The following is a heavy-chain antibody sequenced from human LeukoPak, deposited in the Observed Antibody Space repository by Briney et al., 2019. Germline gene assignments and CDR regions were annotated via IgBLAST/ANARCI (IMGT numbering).Heavy chain of an antibody. Sequence: ASVKVSCKASGYTFTSYGISWVRQAPGQGLEWMGWISAYNGNTNYAQKLQGRVTMTTDTSTSTAYMELRSLRSDDTAVYYCARDPSMVWGVPPWDTFDIWGQGTMVTVSS. CDR3: ARDPSMVWGVPPWDTFDI. CDR2: ISAYNGNT. CDR1: GYTFTSYG. J-gene: IGHJ3*02. D-gene: IGHD3-10*01. V-gene: IGHV1-18*01.